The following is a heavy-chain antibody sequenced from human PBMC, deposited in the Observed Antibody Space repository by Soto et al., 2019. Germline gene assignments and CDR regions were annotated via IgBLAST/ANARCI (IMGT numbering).Heavy chain of an antibody. D-gene: IGHD1-26*01. V-gene: IGHV3-23*01. CDR2: ISGSGGST. CDR3: AKDQDIVGATTWWFDP. CDR1: GFTFSSYA. Sequence: GGSLRLSCAASGFTFSSYAMSWVRQAPGKGLEWVSAISGSGGSTYYADSVKGRFTISRDNSKNTLYLQMNSLRAEDTAVYYCAKDQDIVGATTWWFDPWGQGTLVTVSS. J-gene: IGHJ5*02.